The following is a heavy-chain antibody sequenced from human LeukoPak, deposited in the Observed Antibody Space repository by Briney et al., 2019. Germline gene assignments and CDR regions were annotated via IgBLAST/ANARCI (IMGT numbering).Heavy chain of an antibody. CDR2: ISSSSSYI. V-gene: IGHV3-21*01. Sequence: GGSLRLSCAASGFTFSSYSMNWVRQAPGKGLEWVSSISSSSSYIYYADSVKGRFTISRDNAKNSLYLQMNSLRAEDTAVYYCAGKQSSGYSYGIDYWGQGTLVTVSS. CDR1: GFTFSSYS. CDR3: AGKQSSGYSYGIDY. D-gene: IGHD5-18*01. J-gene: IGHJ4*02.